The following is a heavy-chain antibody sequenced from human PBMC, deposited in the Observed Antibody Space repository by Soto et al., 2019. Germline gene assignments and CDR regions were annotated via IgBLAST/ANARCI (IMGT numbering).Heavy chain of an antibody. D-gene: IGHD4-17*01. V-gene: IGHV4-39*07. CDR2: IYYSGST. Sequence: SETLSLTCTVSGGSISSSSYYWGWIRQPPGKGLEWIGSIYYSGSTYYNPSLKSRVTISVDTSKNQFSLKLSSVTAADTAVYYCARSPAGGDYGSAFDIWGQGTMVTVSS. CDR1: GGSISSSSYY. CDR3: ARSPAGGDYGSAFDI. J-gene: IGHJ3*02.